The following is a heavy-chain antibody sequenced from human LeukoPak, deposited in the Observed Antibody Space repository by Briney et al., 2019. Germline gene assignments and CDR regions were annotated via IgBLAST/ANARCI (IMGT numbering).Heavy chain of an antibody. CDR2: ISSSSSTI. Sequence: GGSLRLSCAASGFTFSSYSMNWVRQAPGKGLEWVSYISSSSSTIYYADSVKGRFTISRDNAKNSLYLQMNSLRAEDTAVYYCARDLGSLWFGEFYYWFDPWGQGTLVTVSS. CDR3: ARDLGSLWFGEFYYWFDP. V-gene: IGHV3-48*01. CDR1: GFTFSSYS. D-gene: IGHD3-10*01. J-gene: IGHJ5*02.